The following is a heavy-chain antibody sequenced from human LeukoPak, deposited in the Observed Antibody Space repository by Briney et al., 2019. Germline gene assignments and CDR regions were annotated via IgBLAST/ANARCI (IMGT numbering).Heavy chain of an antibody. CDR1: GFTFNTYA. D-gene: IGHD2-21*02. J-gene: IGHJ3*02. Sequence: GGSLRLSCAASGFTFNTYAMSWVRQAPGKGLEWVSSNSGSGGSTYYADSVEGRFTISRDNSKNMLYLQMNSLRAEDTAVYYCAKRGLGDREAFDIWGQGTVVTVSS. CDR2: NSGSGGST. V-gene: IGHV3-23*01. CDR3: AKRGLGDREAFDI.